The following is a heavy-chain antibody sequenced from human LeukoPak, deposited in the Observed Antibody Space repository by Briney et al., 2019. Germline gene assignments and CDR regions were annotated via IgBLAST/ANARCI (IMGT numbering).Heavy chain of an antibody. Sequence: GESLKISCKGGGYSFTNYWIVWVRQMPGKGLEWMGVIYYDDSETQYSPSFQGQVTISADKSISTAYLQWSSLKASDTAMYYCARHRIAAAWLGAYYYYYMDVWGKGTTVTVSS. CDR1: GYSFTNYW. J-gene: IGHJ6*03. CDR3: ARHRIAAAWLGAYYYYYMDV. D-gene: IGHD6-13*01. V-gene: IGHV5-51*01. CDR2: IYYDDSET.